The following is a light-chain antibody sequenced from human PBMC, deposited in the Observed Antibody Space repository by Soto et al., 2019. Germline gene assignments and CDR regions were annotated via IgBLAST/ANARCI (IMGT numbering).Light chain of an antibody. V-gene: IGLV3-21*02. CDR1: NLGSKS. CDR3: QVWDNDSDHHV. J-gene: IGLJ1*01. CDR2: DDS. Sequence: QPPSVSVAPGQTARITCGGDNLGSKSVHWYQQKPGQAPVLVVYDDSDRPSGIPERFSGSNSGNTATLTISRVAAGDEADYYCQVWDNDSDHHVFGTGTKVTVL.